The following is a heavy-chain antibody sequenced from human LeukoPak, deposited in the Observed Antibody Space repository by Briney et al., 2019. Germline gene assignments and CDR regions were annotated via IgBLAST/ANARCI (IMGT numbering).Heavy chain of an antibody. CDR2: INPNSGGT. D-gene: IGHD1-7*01. Sequence: GASVKVSCKASGYTFTGYYMHWVRQAPGQGLEWMGWINPNSGGTNYAQKFQGRVTMTTDTSTGTAYMELRSLGSDDTAIYYCARANNWNYALNYWGQGTLVTVSS. V-gene: IGHV1-2*02. J-gene: IGHJ4*02. CDR1: GYTFTGYY. CDR3: ARANNWNYALNY.